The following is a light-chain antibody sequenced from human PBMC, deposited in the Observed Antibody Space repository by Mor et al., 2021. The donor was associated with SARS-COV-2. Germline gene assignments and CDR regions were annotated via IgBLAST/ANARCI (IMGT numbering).Light chain of an antibody. CDR2: SNN. CDR3: AAWDDSLSVWV. CDR1: NIGSNY. V-gene: IGLV1-47*02. Sequence: NIGSNYVYWYQQLPGTAPKLLIYSNNQRPSGVPDRFSGSKSGTSASLAISGLRSEDEADYYCAAWDDSLSVWVFGGGTKLTVL. J-gene: IGLJ3*02.